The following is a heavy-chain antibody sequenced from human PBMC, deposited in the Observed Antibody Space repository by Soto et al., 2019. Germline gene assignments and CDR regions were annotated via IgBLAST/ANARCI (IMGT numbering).Heavy chain of an antibody. CDR1: GFTFSTYA. CDR2: ISGSGDST. V-gene: IGHV3-23*01. D-gene: IGHD6-19*01. Sequence: EVQLLESGGGLVQPGGSLRLSCAASGFTFSTYAMNWVRQAPGKGLEWVSGISGSGDSTYYADSVKGRFTVSRDNSKNTPYLQMNSLRAEDTAVFYCAKGRSSGCSLDYWGQGTLVTVSS. J-gene: IGHJ4*02. CDR3: AKGRSSGCSLDY.